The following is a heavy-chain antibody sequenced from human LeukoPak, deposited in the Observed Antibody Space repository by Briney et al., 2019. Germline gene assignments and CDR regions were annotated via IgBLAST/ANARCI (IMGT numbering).Heavy chain of an antibody. CDR1: GYSFSTNW. D-gene: IGHD2-8*02. CDR2: IYPGDSDT. V-gene: IGHV5-51*01. Sequence: GESLKISCKGSGYSFSTNWIGWVRQMPGKGLEWMGIIYPGDSDTRYSPSFQGQVTISADKSISTAYVQWSSLKASDTAMYYCVRVLWTWALNYYCGMDVWGQGTTVTVSS. CDR3: VRVLWTWALNYYCGMDV. J-gene: IGHJ6*02.